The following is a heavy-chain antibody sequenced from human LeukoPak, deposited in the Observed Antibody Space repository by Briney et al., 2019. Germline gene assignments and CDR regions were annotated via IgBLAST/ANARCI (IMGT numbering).Heavy chain of an antibody. Sequence: SETLSLTCAVSGYSISSGYYWGWIRQPPRKGLEWIGSIYHSGSTYYNPSLKSRVTISVDTSKNQFSLKLSSVTAADTAVYYCARVSTGAFDYWGQGTLVTVSS. CDR2: IYHSGST. D-gene: IGHD7-27*01. J-gene: IGHJ4*02. CDR3: ARVSTGAFDY. V-gene: IGHV4-38-2*01. CDR1: GYSISSGYY.